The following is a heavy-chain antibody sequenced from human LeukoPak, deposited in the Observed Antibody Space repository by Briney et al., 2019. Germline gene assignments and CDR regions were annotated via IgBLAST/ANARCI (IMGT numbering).Heavy chain of an antibody. CDR3: ARVTGYVIEDNFDY. V-gene: IGHV4-59*01. CDR2: IYYSGST. Sequence: SETLSLTCTVSGGSISSYYWSWIQQPPGKGLEWIGYIYYSGSTNYNPSLKSRVTISVDTSKNQFSLKLRSVTAADTAVYYCARVTGYVIEDNFDYWGQGTLVTVSS. D-gene: IGHD2-15*01. J-gene: IGHJ4*02. CDR1: GGSISSYY.